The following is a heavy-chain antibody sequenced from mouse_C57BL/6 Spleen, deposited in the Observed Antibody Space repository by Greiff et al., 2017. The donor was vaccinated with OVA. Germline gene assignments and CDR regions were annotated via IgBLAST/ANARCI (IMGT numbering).Heavy chain of an antibody. V-gene: IGHV1-59*01. CDR1: GYTFTSYW. D-gene: IGHD1-1*01. CDR3: ARGEFITTVVATPHWYFDV. J-gene: IGHJ1*03. Sequence: VQLQQSGAELVRPGTSVKLSCKASGYTFTSYWMHWVKQRPGQGLEWIGVIDPSDSYTNYNQKFKGKATLTVDTSSSTAYMQLSSLTSEDSAVYYCARGEFITTVVATPHWYFDVWGTGTTVTVSS. CDR2: IDPSDSYT.